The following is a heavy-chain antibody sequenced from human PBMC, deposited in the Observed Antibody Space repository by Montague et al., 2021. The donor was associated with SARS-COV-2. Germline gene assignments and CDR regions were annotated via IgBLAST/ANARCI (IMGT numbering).Heavy chain of an antibody. Sequence: SETLSLTCAVYGGSFSGYYWSWIRQPPGKGLGWIGEINHSGSINYNPSLKSRVTISVDTSKNQFSLKLSSVTAADTAVYYCARVRYYGSGTSLGMDVWGQGTTVTVSS. CDR1: GGSFSGYY. J-gene: IGHJ6*02. D-gene: IGHD3-10*01. V-gene: IGHV4-34*01. CDR3: ARVRYYGSGTSLGMDV. CDR2: INHSGSI.